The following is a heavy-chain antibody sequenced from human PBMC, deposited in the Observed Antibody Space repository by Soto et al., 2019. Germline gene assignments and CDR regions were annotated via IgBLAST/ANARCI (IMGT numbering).Heavy chain of an antibody. D-gene: IGHD4-17*01. CDR2: IYYSGST. Sequence: QVQLQESGQGLVKPSQTLSLTCTVSGGSISSGGYYWSWIRQHPGKGREWIGYIYYSGSTYYNPSLKRRVTLSVDTSKNQFSLKLSSVTAADTAVYYCARDDYGDYYYWGQGTLVTVSS. CDR3: ARDDYGDYYY. J-gene: IGHJ4*02. V-gene: IGHV4-31*03. CDR1: GGSISSGGYY.